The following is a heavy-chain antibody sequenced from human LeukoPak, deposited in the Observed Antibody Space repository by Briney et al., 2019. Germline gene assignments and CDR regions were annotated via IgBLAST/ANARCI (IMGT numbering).Heavy chain of an antibody. CDR2: VYYSGST. J-gene: IGHJ4*02. V-gene: IGHV4-59*08. CDR1: GGSIRSDF. D-gene: IGHD5-18*01. CDR3: ARGYSRFDY. Sequence: PSETLSLTCTVSGGSIRSDFWSWIRQPPGKGLGWIGYVYYSGSTNYSPSLNSRVTISVDTSESQFSLKLSSVTAADTAVYYCARGYSRFDYWGRGTLVTVSS.